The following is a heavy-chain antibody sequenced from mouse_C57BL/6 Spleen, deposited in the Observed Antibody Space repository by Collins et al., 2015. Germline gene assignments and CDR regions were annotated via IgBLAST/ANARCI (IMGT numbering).Heavy chain of an antibody. D-gene: IGHD2-1*01. CDR1: GYTFTSYW. CDR2: INPSNGGT. Sequence: QVQLQQPGTELGKPGASVKLSCKTSGYTFTSYWMHWVKQRPGQGLEWIGNINPSNGGTNYNEKFKSKATLTVDKSSSTAYMQLSSLTSEDSAVYYCARDNYGNYIDYWGQGTTLTVSS. CDR3: ARDNYGNYIDY. J-gene: IGHJ2*01. V-gene: IGHV1-53*01.